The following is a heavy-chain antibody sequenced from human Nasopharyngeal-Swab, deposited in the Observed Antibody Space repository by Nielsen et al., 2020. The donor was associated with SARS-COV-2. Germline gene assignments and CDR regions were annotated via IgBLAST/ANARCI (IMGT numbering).Heavy chain of an antibody. V-gene: IGHV3-7*01. CDR2: IKQDGSEK. Sequence: GESLKISCAASGFTFSSYWMSWVRQAPGKGLEWVANIKQDGSEKYYVDSVKGRFTISRDNAKNSLYLQMNSLRAEDTAVYYCARVEGGYCSSTSCFSCYFDYWGQGTLVTVSS. D-gene: IGHD2-2*03. CDR1: GFTFSSYW. J-gene: IGHJ4*02. CDR3: ARVEGGYCSSTSCFSCYFDY.